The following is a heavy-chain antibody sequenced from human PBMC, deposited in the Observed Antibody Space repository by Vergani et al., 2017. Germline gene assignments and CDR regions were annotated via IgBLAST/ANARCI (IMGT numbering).Heavy chain of an antibody. CDR1: GYSISSGYY. V-gene: IGHV4-38-2*01. Sequence: QVQLQESGPGLVKPSETLSLTCAVSGYSISSGYYWGWIRQPPGKGLEWIGRIYHSGSTYYNPSLKSRVTISVDTSKNQFSLKLSSVTAAGTAVYYCARHGDILTGLIWFDPWGQGTLVTVSS. J-gene: IGHJ5*02. CDR2: IYHSGST. D-gene: IGHD3-9*01. CDR3: ARHGDILTGLIWFDP.